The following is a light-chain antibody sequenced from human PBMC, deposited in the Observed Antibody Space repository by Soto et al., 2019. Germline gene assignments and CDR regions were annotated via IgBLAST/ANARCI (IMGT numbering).Light chain of an antibody. CDR3: QQYNSYS. Sequence: DIQMTQSPSSLSASVGDRVTITCRASQSISTRLAWYQQKPGKAPKLLIYHASTLESGVPSRFSGSGSGTEFTLTISSLQPDDFATYYCQQYNSYSFGQGTKVDIK. CDR1: QSISTR. CDR2: HAS. J-gene: IGKJ1*01. V-gene: IGKV1-5*01.